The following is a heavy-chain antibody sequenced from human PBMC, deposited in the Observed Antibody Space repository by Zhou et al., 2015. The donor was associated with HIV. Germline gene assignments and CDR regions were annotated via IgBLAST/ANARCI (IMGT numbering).Heavy chain of an antibody. V-gene: IGHV1-69*08. D-gene: IGHD3-3*01. J-gene: IGHJ4*02. CDR1: GGTFSSYT. CDR2: IIPILGIA. CDR3: AREPRGGGPSYYDFWSGYSGGFDY. Sequence: QVQLVQSGAEVKKPGSSVKVSCKASGGTFSSYTISWVRQAPGQGLEWMGRIIPILGIANYAQKFQGRVTITADKSTSTAYMELSSLRSEDTAVYYCAREPRGGGPSYYDFWSGYSGGFDYWGQGTLVTVSS.